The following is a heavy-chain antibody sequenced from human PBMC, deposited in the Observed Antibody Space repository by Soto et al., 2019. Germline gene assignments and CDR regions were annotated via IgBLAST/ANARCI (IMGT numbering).Heavy chain of an antibody. Sequence: PSETLSLTCTVSGGSISSNNYYWGWIRQPPGKGLEWIGNINYSGSTNYNPSLKSRLTISVDTPKNQFSLKLSSVTAADTAVYYCAREGPPEDYWGQGTLVTVSS. CDR1: GGSISSNNYY. J-gene: IGHJ4*02. CDR3: AREGPPEDY. CDR2: INYSGST. V-gene: IGHV4-39*07.